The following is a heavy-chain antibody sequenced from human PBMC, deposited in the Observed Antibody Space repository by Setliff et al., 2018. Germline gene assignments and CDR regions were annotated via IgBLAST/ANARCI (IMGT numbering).Heavy chain of an antibody. V-gene: IGHV4-59*12. CDR3: ATTTLGRGVMTPDY. J-gene: IGHJ4*02. Sequence: SETLSLTCTVSGGSFTTYYWSWIRQSPGKGLEWIGYIYYSGSTNYNPSLKSRVSISVDTSKNQFSLRLTSVTAADTAVYYCATTTLGRGVMTPDYWGQGTLVTVS. D-gene: IGHD3-10*01. CDR1: GGSFTTYY. CDR2: IYYSGST.